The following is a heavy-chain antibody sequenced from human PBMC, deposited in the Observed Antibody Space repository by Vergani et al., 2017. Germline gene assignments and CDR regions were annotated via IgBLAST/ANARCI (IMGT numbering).Heavy chain of an antibody. CDR2: IYSTGST. Sequence: QVQLQESGPGLVKPSQTLSLTCTVSGGSLSSGSYYWSWIRQPAGKGLEWIGYIYSTGSTNYNPSLNSRVTMSVDTSKNQFSLKLRSVTAADTAVYFCARVMYRDEASTGYRLEGMDIWGQGTTVTISS. V-gene: IGHV4-61*10. J-gene: IGHJ6*02. CDR1: GGSLSSGSYY. CDR3: ARVMYRDEASTGYRLEGMDI. D-gene: IGHD3-9*01.